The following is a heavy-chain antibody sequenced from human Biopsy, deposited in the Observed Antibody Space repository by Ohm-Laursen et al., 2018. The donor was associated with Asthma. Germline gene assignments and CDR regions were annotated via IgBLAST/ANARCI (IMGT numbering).Heavy chain of an antibody. Sequence: SVKVSCKVPGGTFSNFAISWVRQAPGQGLEWLGGIMTVFGTTNYAQKFQGRVTTTADESTSTAYMEVTSLRSEDTAIYYCARCQVGYSSGWSLLLKKIYYSGMDVWGQGTAVTVSS. CDR2: IMTVFGTT. D-gene: IGHD6-19*01. CDR3: ARCQVGYSSGWSLLLKKIYYSGMDV. V-gene: IGHV1-69*13. CDR1: GGTFSNFA. J-gene: IGHJ6*02.